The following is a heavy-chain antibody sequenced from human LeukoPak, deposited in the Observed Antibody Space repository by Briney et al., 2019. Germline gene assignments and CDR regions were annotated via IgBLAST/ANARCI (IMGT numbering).Heavy chain of an antibody. V-gene: IGHV4-34*01. CDR2: INHSGST. Sequence: SETLPLTCAVHGGSFSGYYWTWIRQPPGKGLEWIGEINHSGSTYYNPSLKSRVTISVDRSKNQFSLKLSSVTAADTAVYYCARGGGVATTLDYWGQGTLVTVSS. CDR1: GGSFSGYY. D-gene: IGHD5-12*01. J-gene: IGHJ4*02. CDR3: ARGGGVATTLDY.